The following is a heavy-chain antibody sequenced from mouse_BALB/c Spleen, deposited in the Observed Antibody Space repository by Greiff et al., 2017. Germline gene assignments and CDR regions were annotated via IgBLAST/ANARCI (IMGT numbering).Heavy chain of an antibody. Sequence: EVQGVESGGGLVQPGGSRKLSCAASGFTFSSFGMHWVRQAPEKGLEWVAYISSGSSTIYYADTVKGRFTISRDNPKNTLFLQMTSLRSEDTAMYYCAREGRYAAMDYWGQGTSVTVAS. CDR2: ISSGSSTI. V-gene: IGHV5-17*02. D-gene: IGHD2-14*01. J-gene: IGHJ4*01. CDR1: GFTFSSFG. CDR3: AREGRYAAMDY.